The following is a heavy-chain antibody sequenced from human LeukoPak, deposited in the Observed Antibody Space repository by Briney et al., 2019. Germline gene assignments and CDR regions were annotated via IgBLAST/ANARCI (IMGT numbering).Heavy chain of an antibody. Sequence: GGSLRLSCAASGFLFSSYWMSWVRQAPGKGLEWVANVEHDGSDKYYVDSVTGRFTISRDNSKNTLYLQMNSLRAEDTAVYYCARESVTGSFLYSSGWYDAFDIWGQGTMVTVSS. V-gene: IGHV3-7*01. CDR3: ARESVTGSFLYSSGWYDAFDI. J-gene: IGHJ3*02. CDR1: GFLFSSYW. D-gene: IGHD6-19*01. CDR2: VEHDGSDK.